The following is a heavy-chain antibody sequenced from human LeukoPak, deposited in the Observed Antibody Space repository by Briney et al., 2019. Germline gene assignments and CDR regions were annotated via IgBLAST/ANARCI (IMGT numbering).Heavy chain of an antibody. CDR2: IYPGDSDT. D-gene: IGHD1-26*01. CDR3: ARAVGGAGYYYYYGMDV. CDR1: GYSFTSYW. V-gene: IGHV5-51*01. Sequence: VESLKISCKGSGYSFTSYWIGWVRQMPGKGLEWMGIIYPGDSDTRYSPSFQGQVTISADKSISTAYLQWSSLKASDTAMYYCARAVGGAGYYYYYGMDVWGQGTTVTVSS. J-gene: IGHJ6*02.